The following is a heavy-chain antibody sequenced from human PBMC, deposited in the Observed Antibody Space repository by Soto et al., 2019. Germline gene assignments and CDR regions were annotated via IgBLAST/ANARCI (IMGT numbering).Heavy chain of an antibody. CDR3: ATAEVDY. CDR2: MNSDGGII. Sequence: EVQLVESGGGLVQPGGSLRLSCAVAGYTFGNHWMHWVRQAPGKGLEWVSRMNSDGGIINYADSVKGRFTVSRDNAKNTLYLQMNXXXXXXXXXYYCATAEVDYWGPGTL. V-gene: IGHV3-74*01. D-gene: IGHD3-10*01. CDR1: GYTFGNHW. J-gene: IGHJ4*02.